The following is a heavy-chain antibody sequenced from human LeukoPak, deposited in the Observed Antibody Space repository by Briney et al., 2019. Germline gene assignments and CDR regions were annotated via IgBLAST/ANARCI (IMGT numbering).Heavy chain of an antibody. D-gene: IGHD3-22*01. CDR2: ISAYNGDT. CDR1: GYTFIRYG. CDR3: ARDQGNGYLGDY. Sequence: ASVKVSRKASGYTFIRYGFSWVRQAPGQGLEWMGWISAYNGDTNYAQNVQGRVTMTTDTSTTTAYMELRSLRSDDTAVYYCARDQGNGYLGDYWGQGTLVTVSS. J-gene: IGHJ4*02. V-gene: IGHV1-18*01.